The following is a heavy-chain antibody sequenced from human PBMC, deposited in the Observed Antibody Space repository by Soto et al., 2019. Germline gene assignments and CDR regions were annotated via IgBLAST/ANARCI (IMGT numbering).Heavy chain of an antibody. CDR3: ARGNYFHAGSADNFDY. J-gene: IGHJ4*02. CDR2: ISGSGFKI. D-gene: IGHD3-10*01. Sequence: EVQLVESGGGLVQPGGSLRLSCAASGITFNNYDMSWVRQAPGKGLEWVSYISGSGFKIYYADSVKGRFTISRDNADNSMYLQMNSLRAEDTAMYYCARGNYFHAGSADNFDYWGQGALVNVSS. V-gene: IGHV3-48*01. CDR1: GITFNNYD.